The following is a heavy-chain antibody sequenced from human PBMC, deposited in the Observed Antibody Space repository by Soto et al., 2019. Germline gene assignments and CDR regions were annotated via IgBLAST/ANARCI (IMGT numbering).Heavy chain of an antibody. CDR2: IWYDGSNK. CDR1: GFPFCSYG. CDR3: ARDRLGQQLAYYFDY. Sequence: GGSLRLSLAASGFPFCSYGMHWVRPAPGKGLEWVAVIWYDGSNKYYADSVKGRFTISRDNSKNTLYLQMNSLRAEDTAVYYCARDRLGQQLAYYFDYWGQGTLVTVS. V-gene: IGHV3-33*01. D-gene: IGHD6-6*01. J-gene: IGHJ4*02.